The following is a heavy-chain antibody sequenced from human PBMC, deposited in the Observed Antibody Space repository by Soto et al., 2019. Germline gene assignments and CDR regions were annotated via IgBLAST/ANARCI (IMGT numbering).Heavy chain of an antibody. Sequence: QVQLQESGPGLVKPSGTLSLTCAVSGGSISSSNWWSWVRQPPGKGLEWIGEIYHSGSTNYNPSLKRRATISVDKSNNQFSLTLSSVTAADTAVYYCARVSGSYYYGMDVWGQGTTVTVSS. CDR1: GGSISSSNW. CDR2: IYHSGST. CDR3: ARVSGSYYYGMDV. V-gene: IGHV4-4*02. J-gene: IGHJ6*02. D-gene: IGHD3-10*01.